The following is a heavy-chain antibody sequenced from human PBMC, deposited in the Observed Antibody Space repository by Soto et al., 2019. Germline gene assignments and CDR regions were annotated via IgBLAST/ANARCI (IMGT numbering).Heavy chain of an antibody. CDR1: GGTFSSYA. V-gene: IGHV1-69*13. Sequence: GASVKVSCKASGGTFSSYAISWVRQAPGQGLEWMGGIIPIFGTANYAQKFQGRVTITADESTSTAYMELSSLRSEDTAVYYCASGSAYYDILTGPYYGMDVWGQGTTGTVS. J-gene: IGHJ6*02. D-gene: IGHD3-9*01. CDR2: IIPIFGTA. CDR3: ASGSAYYDILTGPYYGMDV.